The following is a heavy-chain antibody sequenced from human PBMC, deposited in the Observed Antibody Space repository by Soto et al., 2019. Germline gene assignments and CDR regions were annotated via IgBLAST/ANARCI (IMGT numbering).Heavy chain of an antibody. CDR2: ISYDGSNK. CDR3: ARDVRLPDY. V-gene: IGHV3-30*03. J-gene: IGHJ4*02. D-gene: IGHD3-10*02. Sequence: GGSLRLSCAASGFTFSSYGMHWVRQAPGKGLEWVAVISYDGSNKYYADSVKGRFTISRDNSKNTLYLQMNSLTAEDTAVYYCARDVRLPDYWGQGTLVTVSS. CDR1: GFTFSSYG.